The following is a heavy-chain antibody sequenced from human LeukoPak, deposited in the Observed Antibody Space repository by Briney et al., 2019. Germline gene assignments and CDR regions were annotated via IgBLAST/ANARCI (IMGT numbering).Heavy chain of an antibody. D-gene: IGHD3-9*01. J-gene: IGHJ4*02. V-gene: IGHV4-39*01. CDR2: IYYSGTT. CDR1: GGSISSSSYY. CDR3: ARWVHVTGYYGE. Sequence: SETLSLTCTVSGGSISSSSYYWGWIRQPPGKGLEWIGSIYYSGTTYYNPSLKSRVTISVDTSKNQFSLKLSSVTAADTAVYYCARWVHVTGYYGEWGQGTLVTVSS.